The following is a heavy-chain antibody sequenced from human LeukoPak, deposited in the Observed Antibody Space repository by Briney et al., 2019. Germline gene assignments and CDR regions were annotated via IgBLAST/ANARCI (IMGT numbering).Heavy chain of an antibody. V-gene: IGHV1-24*01. CDR3: ARVASGYYGYFDY. CDR2: FDPEDGET. J-gene: IGHJ4*02. Sequence: ASVKVSCKVSGYTLTELSMHWVRQAPGKGLEWMGGFDPEDGETIYAQKFQGRVTITADESTSTAYMELSSLRSEDTAVYYCARVASGYYGYFDYWGQGTLVTVSS. CDR1: GYTLTELS. D-gene: IGHD3-22*01.